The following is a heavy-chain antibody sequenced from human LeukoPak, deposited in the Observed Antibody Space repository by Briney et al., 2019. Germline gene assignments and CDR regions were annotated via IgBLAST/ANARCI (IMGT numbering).Heavy chain of an antibody. J-gene: IGHJ4*02. D-gene: IGHD1-26*01. CDR2: IIPIFGTA. CDR1: GGTFSSYA. Sequence: ASVKVSCKASGGTFSSYAISWVRQAPEQGLEWMGGIIPIFGTANYAQKFQGRVTITADESTSTAYMELSSLRSEDTAVYYCARGGGSYYVSDYWGRGTLVTVSS. CDR3: ARGGGSYYVSDY. V-gene: IGHV1-69*13.